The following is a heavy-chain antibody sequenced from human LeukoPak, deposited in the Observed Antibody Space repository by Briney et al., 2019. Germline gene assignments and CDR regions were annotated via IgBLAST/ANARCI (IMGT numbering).Heavy chain of an antibody. Sequence: GGSLRLSCAASGFTFSSYWMSWVRQAPGKGLEWVANIKQDGSEKYYVDSVKGRFTISRDNAKNSLYLQMNSLRAEDTAVYYCATIVVVSSSLEDYWGQGTLVTVSS. CDR1: GFTFSSYW. CDR3: ATIVVVSSSLEDY. CDR2: IKQDGSEK. V-gene: IGHV3-7*03. D-gene: IGHD3-22*01. J-gene: IGHJ4*02.